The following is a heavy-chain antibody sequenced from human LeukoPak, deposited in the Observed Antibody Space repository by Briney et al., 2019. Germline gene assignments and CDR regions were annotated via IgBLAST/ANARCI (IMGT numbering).Heavy chain of an antibody. CDR2: ISGSGTST. V-gene: IGHV3-23*01. CDR3: ARERATSRSGAFDI. CDR1: GFTFRSYA. Sequence: GGSLRLSCAASGFTFRSYAMSWVRQAPGKGLEWVLAISGSGTSTYYADSVKGRFTISRDNSKNTLYLQMNSLRAEDTAVYYCARERATSRSGAFDIWGQGTMVTVSS. J-gene: IGHJ3*02. D-gene: IGHD5-12*01.